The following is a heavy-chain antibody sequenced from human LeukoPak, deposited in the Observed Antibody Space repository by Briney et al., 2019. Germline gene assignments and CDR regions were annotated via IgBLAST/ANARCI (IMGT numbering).Heavy chain of an antibody. CDR1: GFTFSDTW. V-gene: IGHV3-15*01. CDR2: TQSKADGRTP. Sequence: NSGGSLRLSCAARGFTFSDTWMSWVRHTPGQGLEWVGRTQSKADGRTPAYAVPVKGRFIISRDDSKNTVYLQMDSLKIEDTGVYYCTTVYYWGQGTVVTVAS. CDR3: TTVYY. J-gene: IGHJ4*02.